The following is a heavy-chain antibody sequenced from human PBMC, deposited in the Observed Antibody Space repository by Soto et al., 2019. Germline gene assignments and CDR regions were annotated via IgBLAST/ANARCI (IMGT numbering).Heavy chain of an antibody. CDR3: ARQGFGPLHGLVGV. J-gene: IGHJ6*02. D-gene: IGHD3-10*01. Sequence: QVQLQESGPGLVKPSETLSLSCTVSGGSISSYYWSWFRQSPGKRLEWIGYVHHSWGSSYNPSLQSRVAISLDTSKSQFSLKVTSMTATDPAVYYCARQGFGPLHGLVGVWGQGTTVTVSS. V-gene: IGHV4-59*08. CDR1: GGSISSYY. CDR2: VHHSWGS.